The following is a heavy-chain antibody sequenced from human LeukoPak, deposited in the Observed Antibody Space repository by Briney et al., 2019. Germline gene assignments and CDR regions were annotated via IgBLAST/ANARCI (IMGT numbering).Heavy chain of an antibody. D-gene: IGHD2-21*01. CDR3: AKLTRAILFRKYYFDY. J-gene: IGHJ4*02. Sequence: GGSLRLSCAASGFTFSSYGMHWVRQAPGKGLEWVAVIWYDGSNKYYADSVKGRFTISRDNSKNTLYLQMNSLRAEDTAVYYCAKLTRAILFRKYYFDYWGQGTLVTVSS. V-gene: IGHV3-33*06. CDR2: IWYDGSNK. CDR1: GFTFSSYG.